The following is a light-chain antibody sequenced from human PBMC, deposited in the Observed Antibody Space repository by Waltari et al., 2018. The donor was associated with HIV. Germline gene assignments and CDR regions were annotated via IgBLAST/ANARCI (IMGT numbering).Light chain of an antibody. CDR2: NTN. CDR1: RSNIGTHP. V-gene: IGLV1-40*01. CDR3: QSSDSTLSGSV. Sequence: QSVLTQPPSVSGAPGQRVTLSCTGSRSNIGTHPVPWYQKFRGTAPRLLIYNTNTRPSGVPDRFSGSKSDTSASLAINGLQAEDEADYYCQSSDSTLSGSVFGGGTKLTVL. J-gene: IGLJ2*01.